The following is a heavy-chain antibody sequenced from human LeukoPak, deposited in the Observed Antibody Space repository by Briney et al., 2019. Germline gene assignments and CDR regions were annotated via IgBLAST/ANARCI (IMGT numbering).Heavy chain of an antibody. J-gene: IGHJ4*02. CDR2: ISGTGETT. Sequence: PGGSLRLSCVASGFTFSSYTMSRVRQAPGKGLEWVSVISGTGETTHYAESVKGRFIISRDNSKNTVHLQMNSLTAGDTGVYYCERGWFGKVGDYWGQGTLATVSS. CDR3: ERGWFGKVGDY. CDR1: GFTFSSYT. D-gene: IGHD3-10*01. V-gene: IGHV3-23*01.